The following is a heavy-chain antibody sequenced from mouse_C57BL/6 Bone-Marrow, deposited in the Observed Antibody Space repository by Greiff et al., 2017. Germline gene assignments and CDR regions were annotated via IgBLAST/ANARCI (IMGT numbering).Heavy chain of an antibody. CDR2: INYDGSST. J-gene: IGHJ1*03. D-gene: IGHD1-1*01. CDR1: GFTFSDYY. V-gene: IGHV5-16*01. CDR3: ATDDGYGSRFWYFDV. Sequence: EVKLMESEGGLVQPGSSMKLSCTASGFTFSDYYMAWVRQVPEKGLEWVANINYDGSSTYSLDSLKSRFLISRDNATNILYMQLISLQAADTATYYCATDDGYGSRFWYFDVWGTGTTVTVSS.